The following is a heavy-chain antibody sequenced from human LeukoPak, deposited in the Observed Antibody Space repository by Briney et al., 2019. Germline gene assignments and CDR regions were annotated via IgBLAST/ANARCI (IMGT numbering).Heavy chain of an antibody. CDR3: AKYRHYQLLSSSFDY. J-gene: IGHJ4*02. CDR1: GFTFSSYA. D-gene: IGHD2-2*01. CDR2: ISGRGVGT. V-gene: IGHV3-23*01. Sequence: GGSLRLSCAASGFTFSSYAMGWVRQAPGKGLEWASAISGRGVGTFYADSVKGRFTISRDNSKNTLSLQMNSLRAEDTAVCYCAKYRHYQLLSSSFDYWGQGALVTVSS.